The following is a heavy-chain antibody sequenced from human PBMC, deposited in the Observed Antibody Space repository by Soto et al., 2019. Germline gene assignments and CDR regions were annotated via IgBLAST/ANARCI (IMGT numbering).Heavy chain of an antibody. V-gene: IGHV3-23*01. CDR2: ITASGGST. CDR3: SNAVSAIYWYYGMDV. J-gene: IGHJ6*02. CDR1: GFPFSSYA. D-gene: IGHD6-13*01. Sequence: GGSLRLSCAASGFPFSSYAMSWVRQAPGKGLEWVSAITASGGSTYYVDSVKGRFTISRDNSKSTLYLQMNSLRAEDTAVYYCSNAVSAIYWYYGMDVWGRGTTVTVSS.